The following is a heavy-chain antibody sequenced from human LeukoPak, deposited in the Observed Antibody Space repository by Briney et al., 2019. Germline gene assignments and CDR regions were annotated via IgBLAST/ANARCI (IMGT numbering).Heavy chain of an antibody. J-gene: IGHJ5*02. CDR2: ISSDSGTI. Sequence: SGGPLRLSCGASGLTFSTYSMNWVRQAPGKGLEWVSYISSDSGTIYYADSVKGRFTISRDNAKNSLYRQMNSLRAEDTAVYYCARAAQPGFDPWGQGTLVTVSS. V-gene: IGHV3-48*01. CDR1: GLTFSTYS. D-gene: IGHD1-14*01. CDR3: ARAAQPGFDP.